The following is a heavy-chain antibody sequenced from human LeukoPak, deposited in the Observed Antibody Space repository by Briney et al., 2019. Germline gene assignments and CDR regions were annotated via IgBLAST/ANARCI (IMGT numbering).Heavy chain of an antibody. CDR2: IDYSGST. Sequence: SETLFLTCTVSGGSISSYYWSWIRLPPGKGLEWIGYIDYSGSTNYNPSLKSRVTISVDTSKNQFSLKLSSVTAADTAVYYCARGLSSGWYFSTIFDPWGQGTLVTVSS. J-gene: IGHJ5*02. CDR3: ARGLSSGWYFSTIFDP. D-gene: IGHD6-19*01. CDR1: GGSISSYY. V-gene: IGHV4-59*12.